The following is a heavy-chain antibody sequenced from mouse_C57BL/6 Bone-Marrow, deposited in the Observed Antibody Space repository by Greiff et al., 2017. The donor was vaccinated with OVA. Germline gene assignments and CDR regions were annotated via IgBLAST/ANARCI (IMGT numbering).Heavy chain of an antibody. CDR3: TRVYCIYYARDY. J-gene: IGHJ4*01. CDR1: GYTFTDYE. D-gene: IGHD2-3*01. Sequence: QVQLKESGAELVRPGASVTLSCKASGYTFTDYEMHWVKQTPVHGLEWIGAIDPETGGTAYNQKFKGKAILTADKSSSTAYMELRSLTSEDSAVYHCTRVYCIYYARDYWCKSTSLTVPS. V-gene: IGHV1-15*01. CDR2: IDPETGGT.